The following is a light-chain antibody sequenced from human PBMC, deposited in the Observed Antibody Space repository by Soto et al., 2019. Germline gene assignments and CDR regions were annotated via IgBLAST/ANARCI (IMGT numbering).Light chain of an antibody. Sequence: EIVMTQSPATLSVSPGDRATLSCRASQSISANLAWYQQKPGQTPRLLIYGASTRASGVPAKFSGSGSGTEFTLTISSLQSEDFAVYYCQQYNNWPPITFGQGTRREIK. J-gene: IGKJ5*01. V-gene: IGKV3-15*01. CDR2: GAS. CDR3: QQYNNWPPIT. CDR1: QSISAN.